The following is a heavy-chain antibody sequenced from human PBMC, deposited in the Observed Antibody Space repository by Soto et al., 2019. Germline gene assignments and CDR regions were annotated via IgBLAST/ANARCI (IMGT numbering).Heavy chain of an antibody. J-gene: IGHJ4*02. CDR2: ISWNSGSI. Sequence: PGGSLRLSCAASGFTFDDYAMHWVRQAPGKGLEWVSGISWNSGSIGYADSVKGRFTISRDNAKNSLYLQMNSLRAEDTALYYCAKDLQSIAARPGDYWGQGTLVTVSS. V-gene: IGHV3-9*01. CDR3: AKDLQSIAARPGDY. CDR1: GFTFDDYA. D-gene: IGHD6-6*01.